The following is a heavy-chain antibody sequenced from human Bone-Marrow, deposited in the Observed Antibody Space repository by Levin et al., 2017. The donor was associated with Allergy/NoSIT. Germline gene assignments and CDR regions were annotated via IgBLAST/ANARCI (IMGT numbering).Heavy chain of an antibody. J-gene: IGHJ5*02. V-gene: IGHV4-30-2*01. CDR2: SYQTGTT. D-gene: IGHD4-17*01. Sequence: SETLSLTCAVSGGSLSSGGYSSTWIRQPPGKGLEWIGYSYQTGTTYYNPSLESRASISLDRSKNQFSLSLTSVTAADTAVYYCARGLSWGDYHYFDLWGQGILVTVSS. CDR3: ARGLSWGDYHYFDL. CDR1: GGSLSSGGYS.